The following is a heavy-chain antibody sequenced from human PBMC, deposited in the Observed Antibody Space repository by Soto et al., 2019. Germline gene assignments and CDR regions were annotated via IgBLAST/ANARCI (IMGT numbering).Heavy chain of an antibody. CDR2: INHSGST. CDR1: GGSFSGYY. D-gene: IGHD4-17*01. V-gene: IGHV4-34*01. J-gene: IGHJ6*02. CDR3: ARAPYGGMYV. Sequence: QVQLQQWGAGLLKPSETLSLTCAVYGGSFSGYYWSWIRQPPGKGLEWIGEINHSGSTNYNPSLKSRVTISVDTSQNHFSLKLSSVTAADTAVYACARAPYGGMYVWGQGNTVTVSS.